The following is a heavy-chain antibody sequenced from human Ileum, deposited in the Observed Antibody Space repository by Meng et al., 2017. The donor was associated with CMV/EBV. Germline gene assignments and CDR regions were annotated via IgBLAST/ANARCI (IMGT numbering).Heavy chain of an antibody. CDR2: ISYDGSNK. CDR3: AKVGRWNSFDY. J-gene: IGHJ4*02. Sequence: GESLKISCAASRFTFSSYAIHWVRQAPGKGLEWVAVISYDGSNKYYADSVKGRFTLSRDNSKNTLYLQMNSLRAEDTAVYYCAKVGRWNSFDYWGQGTPVTVSS. D-gene: IGHD1-1*01. V-gene: IGHV3-30-3*01. CDR1: RFTFSSYA.